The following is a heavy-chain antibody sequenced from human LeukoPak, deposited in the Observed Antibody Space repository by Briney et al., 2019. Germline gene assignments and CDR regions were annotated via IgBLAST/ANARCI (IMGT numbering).Heavy chain of an antibody. Sequence: ASVKVSCKASGYTFTGYYMHWVRQAPGQGLEWMGWINPNSGGTNYAQKFQGRVTMTRDTSISTAYMALSRLRSDDTAVYYCAREDPLGIAAAGPTFDYWGQGTLVTVSS. CDR1: GYTFTGYY. V-gene: IGHV1-2*02. D-gene: IGHD6-13*01. CDR2: INPNSGGT. J-gene: IGHJ4*02. CDR3: AREDPLGIAAAGPTFDY.